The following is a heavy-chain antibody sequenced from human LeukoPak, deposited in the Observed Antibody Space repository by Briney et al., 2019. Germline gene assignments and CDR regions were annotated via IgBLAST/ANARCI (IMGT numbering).Heavy chain of an antibody. CDR1: GGSISSYY. D-gene: IGHD3-22*01. V-gene: IGHV4-59*01. CDR2: IYYSGST. CDR3: ARDARYYDSSGYYPYYYYGMDV. J-gene: IGHJ6*02. Sequence: PSETLSLTCTVSGGSISSYYWSWIRQPPGKGLEWIGYIYYSGSTNYNPSLKSRVTISVDTSKNQFSLKLSSVTAADTAVYYCARDARYYDSSGYYPYYYYGMDVWGQGTTVTVSS.